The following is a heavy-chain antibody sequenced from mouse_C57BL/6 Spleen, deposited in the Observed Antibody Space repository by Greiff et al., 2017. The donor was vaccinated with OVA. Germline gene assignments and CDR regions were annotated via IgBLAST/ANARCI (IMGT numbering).Heavy chain of an antibody. CDR1: GFTFSSYA. V-gene: IGHV5-9-1*02. D-gene: IGHD1-1*01. Sequence: EVKLMESGEGLVKPGGSLKLSCAASGFTFSSYAMSWVRQTPEKRLEWVAYISSGGDYIYYADTVKGRFTISRDNARNTLYLQMSSLKSEDTAMYYCTRGGRSWDYYAMDYWGQGTSVTVSS. J-gene: IGHJ4*01. CDR2: ISSGGDYI. CDR3: TRGGRSWDYYAMDY.